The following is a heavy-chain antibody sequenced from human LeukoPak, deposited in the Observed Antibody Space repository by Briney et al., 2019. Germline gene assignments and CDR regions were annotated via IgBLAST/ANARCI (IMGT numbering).Heavy chain of an antibody. D-gene: IGHD3-22*01. CDR3: AKEDRYDSSGYYVY. J-gene: IGHJ4*02. Sequence: GGSLRLSCAASGFTFDDYAMHWVRQAPGKGLEWVSGISWNNGSIGYADSVKGRFTISRDNAKNSLYLQMNSLRAEDTALYYCAKEDRYDSSGYYVYWGQGTLVTVSS. CDR1: GFTFDDYA. CDR2: ISWNNGSI. V-gene: IGHV3-9*01.